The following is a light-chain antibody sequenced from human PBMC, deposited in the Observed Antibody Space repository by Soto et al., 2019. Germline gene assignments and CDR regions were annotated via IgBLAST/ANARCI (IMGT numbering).Light chain of an antibody. V-gene: IGKV1-39*01. Sequence: DIQMTQSPSSLSASVGDRVTITCRASQSISSYLNWYQQKPGTAPKLLTYAASSLQSGVPSRFSCSGSGTDFTLTISSLQPEDFATYYCQQSYRTPYTFGQGNKLEIK. CDR3: QQSYRTPYT. J-gene: IGKJ2*01. CDR1: QSISSY. CDR2: AAS.